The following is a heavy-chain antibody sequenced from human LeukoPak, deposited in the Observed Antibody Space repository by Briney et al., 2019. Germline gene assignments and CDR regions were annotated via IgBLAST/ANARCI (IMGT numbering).Heavy chain of an antibody. J-gene: IGHJ4*02. CDR2: IYWDDDK. Sequence: SGPTLVNPTQTLTLTCTFSGFSLSTSGVGVGWIRQPPGKALEWLALIYWDDDKRYRPSLKSRLTITKDTSKNQVVLTMTNMDPVDTATYYCAHMSYDSSGYYRYCYFDYWGQGTLVTVSS. CDR1: GFSLSTSGVG. V-gene: IGHV2-5*02. CDR3: AHMSYDSSGYYRYCYFDY. D-gene: IGHD3-22*01.